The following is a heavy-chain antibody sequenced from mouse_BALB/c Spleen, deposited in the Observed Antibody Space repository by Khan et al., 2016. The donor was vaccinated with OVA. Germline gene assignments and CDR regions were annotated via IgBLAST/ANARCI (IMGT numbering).Heavy chain of an antibody. Sequence: QVQLKQSGAELAKPGASVKMSCKASGYTFSNYWIHWVKQRPGQGLEWIEYINPSSGHTYYNQTFNDKATLTTDKSSSTAYMQLSSLTSEDSAVYYCARDRIDYWGQGTTLTVSS. CDR3: ARDRIDY. J-gene: IGHJ2*01. V-gene: IGHV1-7*01. CDR2: INPSSGHT. CDR1: GYTFSNYW.